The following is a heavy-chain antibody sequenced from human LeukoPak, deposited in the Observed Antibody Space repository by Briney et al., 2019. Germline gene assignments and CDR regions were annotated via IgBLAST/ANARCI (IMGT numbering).Heavy chain of an antibody. D-gene: IGHD6-19*01. CDR2: ISYDGSNK. CDR3: AKDLDSSGWYRFGD. Sequence: GGSLRLSCAASGFTFSSYWMSWVRQAPGKGLEWVAVISYDGSNKYYADSVKGRFTISRDNSKNTLYLQMNSLRAEDTAVYYCAKDLDSSGWYRFGDWGQGTLVTVSS. V-gene: IGHV3-30*18. J-gene: IGHJ4*02. CDR1: GFTFSSYW.